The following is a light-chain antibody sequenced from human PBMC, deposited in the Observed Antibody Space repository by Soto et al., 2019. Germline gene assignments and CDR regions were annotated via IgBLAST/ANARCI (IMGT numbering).Light chain of an antibody. CDR2: DVS. V-gene: IGLV2-14*01. CDR1: SSDVGGYNY. CDR3: SSYTSRRTLV. Sequence: QSALTQPASVSGSPGQSITISCTGTSSDVGGYNYVSWYQQHPGKAPKLMIFDVSIRPSGASNHFSGSKSGNTASLTISGLQAEDEADYYCSSYTSRRTLVFGGGTKLTVL. J-gene: IGLJ2*01.